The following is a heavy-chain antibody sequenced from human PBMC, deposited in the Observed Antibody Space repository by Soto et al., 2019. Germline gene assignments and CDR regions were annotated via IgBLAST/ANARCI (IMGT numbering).Heavy chain of an antibody. D-gene: IGHD3-3*01. Sequence: SETLSLTCTVSGGSISSYYWSWIRQPPGKGLEWIGYIYYSGSTNYNPSLKSRVTISVDTSKNQFSLKLSSVTAADTAVYYCARGAVTIFGVVIECWVDPWGQGTLVTVS. CDR2: IYYSGST. CDR3: ARGAVTIFGVVIECWVDP. J-gene: IGHJ5*02. CDR1: GGSISSYY. V-gene: IGHV4-59*01.